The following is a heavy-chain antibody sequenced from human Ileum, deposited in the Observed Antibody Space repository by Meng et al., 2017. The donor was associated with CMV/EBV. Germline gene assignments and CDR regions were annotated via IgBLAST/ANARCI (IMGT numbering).Heavy chain of an antibody. Sequence: SETLSLTCAVYGGSFSGYYWSWIRQPPGKGLEWIGEINHSVYTNNNPSLKSRVTMSVDTSKNHFSLKLSSVTAADTAVYYCALPYYYDSSGYWADIWGQGTMVTVSS. J-gene: IGHJ3*02. CDR2: INHSVYT. D-gene: IGHD3-22*01. CDR1: GGSFSGYY. CDR3: ALPYYYDSSGYWADI. V-gene: IGHV4-34*01.